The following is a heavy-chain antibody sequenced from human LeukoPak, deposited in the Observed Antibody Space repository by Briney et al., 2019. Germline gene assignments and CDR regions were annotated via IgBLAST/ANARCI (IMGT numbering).Heavy chain of an antibody. Sequence: PGGSLRLSCAASGFTFSNAWMSWVRQAPGKGLEWVGRIKSKTDGGTTDYAAPVKGRFTISRDDSKNTLYLQMNSLKTENTAVYYCTTDWPPKKQWLVPRLRNWGQGTLVTVSS. CDR3: TTDWPPKKQWLVPRLRN. CDR2: IKSKTDGGTT. V-gene: IGHV3-15*01. D-gene: IGHD6-19*01. CDR1: GFTFSNAW. J-gene: IGHJ4*02.